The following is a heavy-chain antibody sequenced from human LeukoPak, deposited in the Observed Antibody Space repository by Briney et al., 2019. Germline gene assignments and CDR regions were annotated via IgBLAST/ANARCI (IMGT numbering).Heavy chain of an antibody. D-gene: IGHD3-22*01. CDR2: IIPILGIA. Sequence: SVKVSRKASGGTFSSYAISWVRQALGQRLEWMGRIIPILGIANYAQKFQGRVTITADKSTSTAYMELSSLRSEDTAVYYCATGSNPYYYDSSGYSSDYWGQGTLVTVSS. CDR1: GGTFSSYA. V-gene: IGHV1-69*04. J-gene: IGHJ4*02. CDR3: ATGSNPYYYDSSGYSSDY.